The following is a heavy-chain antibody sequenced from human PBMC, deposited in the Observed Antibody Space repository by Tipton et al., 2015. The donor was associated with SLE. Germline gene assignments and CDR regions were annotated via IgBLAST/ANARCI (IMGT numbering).Heavy chain of an antibody. CDR3: ARFSTIFGVEDDY. J-gene: IGHJ4*02. Sequence: TLSLTCTVSGGSISSSSYYWGWIRRPPGKGLEWIGSIYYSGSTYYNPSLKSRVTISVDTSKNQFSLKLSSVTAADTAVYYCARFSTIFGVEDDYWGQGTLVTVSS. CDR1: GGSISSSSYY. V-gene: IGHV4-39*01. D-gene: IGHD3-3*01. CDR2: IYYSGST.